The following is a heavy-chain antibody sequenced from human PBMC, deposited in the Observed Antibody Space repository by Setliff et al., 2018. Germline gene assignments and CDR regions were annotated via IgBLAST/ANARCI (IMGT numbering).Heavy chain of an antibody. J-gene: IGHJ4*02. CDR2: IGVYSGNT. Sequence: GASVKVSCKASGYTFTESIVSWVRQAPGQGLEWLGWIGVYSGNTYTAQRFQGRVTMTTDTSTNMAYLELRGLRSDDTAVYYCSKLVRYCTTTACQGASGAEFWGQGTLVTVSS. CDR1: GYTFTESI. CDR3: SKLVRYCTTTACQGASGAEF. D-gene: IGHD2-8*01. V-gene: IGHV1-18*01.